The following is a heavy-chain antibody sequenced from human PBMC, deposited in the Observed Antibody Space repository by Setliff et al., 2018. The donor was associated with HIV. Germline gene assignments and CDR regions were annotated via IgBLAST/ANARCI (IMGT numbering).Heavy chain of an antibody. V-gene: IGHV3-7*01. D-gene: IGHD1-26*01. CDR1: GLTFNRYW. Sequence: PGGSLRLSCVASGLTFNRYWMSWVRQVPGKGLEWVSNTKYDGSESYYVDSVKGRLIASTDNAKNSLFLEMNSLKAEDTAVYYCARDATRGGDFDFWGQGTLGTVSS. J-gene: IGHJ4*02. CDR2: TKYDGSES. CDR3: ARDATRGGDFDF.